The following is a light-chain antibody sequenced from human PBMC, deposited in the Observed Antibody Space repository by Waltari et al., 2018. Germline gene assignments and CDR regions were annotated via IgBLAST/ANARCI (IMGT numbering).Light chain of an antibody. J-gene: IGKJ4*01. CDR1: QGILDGSNNRNS. Sequence: DIVMTQSPDSLAVSLGERATINCKSSQGILDGSNNRNSLAWYQQKPGQSPNLLIYWASTRESGVPDRFSGSWSGTDFSLTISSLQAEDVAVYYCQQYYRVPLTFGGGTKIEIK. CDR2: WAS. V-gene: IGKV4-1*01. CDR3: QQYYRVPLT.